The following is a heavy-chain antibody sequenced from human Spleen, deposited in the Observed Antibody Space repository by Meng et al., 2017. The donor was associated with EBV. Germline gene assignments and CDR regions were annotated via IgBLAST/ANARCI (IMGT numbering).Heavy chain of an antibody. D-gene: IGHD6-13*01. CDR1: GFSLDTSGVA. Sequence: QIPLKESGPALMKPTXTLTLTXTFSGFSLDTSGVAVGWIRQPPGKPLEWLALIYWDDDKRYSPSLENRLTITRGTSRNQVVLTITNVDPADTGTYFCVHTSTPSSWQPDFWGQGILVTVSS. CDR3: VHTSTPSSWQPDF. CDR2: IYWDDDK. V-gene: IGHV2-5*02. J-gene: IGHJ4*02.